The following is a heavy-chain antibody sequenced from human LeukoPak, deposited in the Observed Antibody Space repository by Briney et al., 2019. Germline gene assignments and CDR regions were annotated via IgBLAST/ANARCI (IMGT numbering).Heavy chain of an antibody. CDR2: ISGSGGST. V-gene: IGHV3-23*01. J-gene: IGHJ4*02. D-gene: IGHD6-13*01. Sequence: GGSLRLSCAASGFTFSSYAMSWVRQAPGKGLEWVSAISGSGGSTYYADSVKGRFTISRDNSKNTLYLQMNSLRAEDTAVYYCAKDGRTWRYSSSWYSDYWGQGTLVTVSS. CDR3: AKDGRTWRYSSSWYSDY. CDR1: GFTFSSYA.